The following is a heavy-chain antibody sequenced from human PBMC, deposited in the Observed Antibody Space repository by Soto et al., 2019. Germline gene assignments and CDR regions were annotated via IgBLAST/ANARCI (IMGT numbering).Heavy chain of an antibody. CDR1: GFTFSSYA. CDR2: ISYDGSNK. V-gene: IGHV3-30-3*01. CDR3: ARDNELGEYDYVWGSYRYTYFDY. Sequence: QVQLVESGGGVVQPGRSLRLSCAASGFTFSSYAMHWVRQAPGKGLEWVAVISYDGSNKYYADSVKGRFTISRDNSKNTLYLQMNSLRAEDTAVYYCARDNELGEYDYVWGSYRYTYFDYWGQGTLVTVSS. D-gene: IGHD3-16*02. J-gene: IGHJ4*02.